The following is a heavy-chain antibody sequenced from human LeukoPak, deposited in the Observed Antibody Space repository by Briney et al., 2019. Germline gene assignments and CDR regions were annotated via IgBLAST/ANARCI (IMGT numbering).Heavy chain of an antibody. V-gene: IGHV4-31*03. CDR1: GGSISSGGYY. D-gene: IGHD6-25*01. CDR3: ARGFKRLRQHMDV. CDR2: IYYSGST. J-gene: IGHJ6*02. Sequence: SETLSLTCTVSGGSISSGGYYWSWIRQHPGKGLEWIGYIYYSGSTYYNPSLKSRVTISVDTSKNQFSLKLSSVTAADTAVYYCARGFKRLRQHMDVWGQGTTVTVSS.